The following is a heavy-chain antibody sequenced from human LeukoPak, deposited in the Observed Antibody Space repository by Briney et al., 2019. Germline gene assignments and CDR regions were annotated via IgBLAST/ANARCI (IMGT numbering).Heavy chain of an antibody. V-gene: IGHV4-38-2*02. J-gene: IGHJ4*02. D-gene: IGHD3-16*02. CDR3: ARGPPVMITFGGVIVIPRHTSSYYFDY. CDR2: INHSGST. Sequence: SETLSLTCTVSGYSISSGYYWSWIRQPPGKGLEWIGEINHSGSTNYNPSLKSRVTISVDTSKNQFSLKLSSVTAADTAVYYCARGPPVMITFGGVIVIPRHTSSYYFDYWGQGTLVTVSS. CDR1: GYSISSGYY.